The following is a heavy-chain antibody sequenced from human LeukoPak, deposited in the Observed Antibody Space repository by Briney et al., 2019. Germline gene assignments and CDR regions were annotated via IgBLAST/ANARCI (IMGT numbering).Heavy chain of an antibody. V-gene: IGHV3-74*01. D-gene: IGHD4-11*01. CDR1: GFTFSSYW. J-gene: IGHJ4*02. Sequence: GGSLRLSCAASGFTFSSYWMHWVRQAPGEGLVWVSRINSDGSSTSYADSVKGRFTISRDNAKNTLYLQMNSLRAEDTAVYYCARLDNYRIGYWGQGTLVTVSS. CDR2: INSDGSST. CDR3: ARLDNYRIGY.